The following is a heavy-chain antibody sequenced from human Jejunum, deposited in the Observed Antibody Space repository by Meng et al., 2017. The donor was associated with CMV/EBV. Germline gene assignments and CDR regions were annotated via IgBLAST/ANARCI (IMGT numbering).Heavy chain of an antibody. J-gene: IGHJ5*02. CDR3: ARAIDYGDPNWFDT. D-gene: IGHD4-17*01. V-gene: IGHV3-21*01. Sequence: GFTFTSYSIPWVRQTPGKDLEWLSYISGSSTYIYHADSVKGRFTISRDNAKNSVYLQMNGLRAEDAAVYYCARAIDYGDPNWFDTWGQGTLVTVSS. CDR1: GFTFTSYS. CDR2: ISGSSTYI.